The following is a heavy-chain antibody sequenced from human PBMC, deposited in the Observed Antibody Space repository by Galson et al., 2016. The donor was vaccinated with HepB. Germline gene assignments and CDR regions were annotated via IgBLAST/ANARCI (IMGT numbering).Heavy chain of an antibody. CDR3: ARLHCSGTSCFSGSAYFFDY. CDR1: GYSFTNSW. D-gene: IGHD2-15*01. V-gene: IGHV5-51*01. J-gene: IGHJ4*02. CDR2: IWLGDSHT. Sequence: QSGAEVKKPGESLKISCKGSGYSFTNSWIAWVRQMPETGLEWVAIIWLGDSHTRYGPSFEGQVTLSADNSITTAYLQWNSLKASDSAIYYCARLHCSGTSCFSGSAYFFDYWGQGTLVTVSS.